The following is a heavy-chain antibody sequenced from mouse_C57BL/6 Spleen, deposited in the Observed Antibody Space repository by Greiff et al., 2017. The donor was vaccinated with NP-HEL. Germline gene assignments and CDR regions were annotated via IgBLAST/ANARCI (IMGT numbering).Heavy chain of an antibody. CDR1: GYTFTSYD. D-gene: IGHD1-1*01. V-gene: IGHV1-85*01. J-gene: IGHJ2*01. Sequence: VQLQQSGPELVKPGASVKLSCKASGYTFTSYDINWVKQKPGQGLEWIGWIYPRDGSTKYNEKFKGKATLTVDTSSSTAYMELHSLTSEDSAVYFCARSPYYGSSHFDYWGQGTTLTVSS. CDR3: ARSPYYGSSHFDY. CDR2: IYPRDGST.